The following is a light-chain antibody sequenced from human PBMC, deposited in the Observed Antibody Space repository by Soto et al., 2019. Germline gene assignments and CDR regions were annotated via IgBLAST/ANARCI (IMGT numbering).Light chain of an antibody. CDR3: MQGTHWPPYT. Sequence: EVVMTQSPLSLPVTLGQPASISCRSSQSLAYIDGNTYLSWFQQRPGQSPRRLIYKVSNRESGVPYRVSGSGSGTAFTLKISRVEAEDVGVYSCMQGTHWPPYTFGQGTKLEIK. CDR2: KVS. CDR1: QSLAYIDGNTY. V-gene: IGKV2-30*01. J-gene: IGKJ2*01.